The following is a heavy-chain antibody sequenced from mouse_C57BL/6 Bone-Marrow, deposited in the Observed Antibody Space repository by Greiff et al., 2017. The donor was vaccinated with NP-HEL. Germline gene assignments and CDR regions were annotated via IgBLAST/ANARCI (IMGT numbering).Heavy chain of an antibody. V-gene: IGHV1-4*01. CDR2: INPSSGYT. J-gene: IGHJ4*01. D-gene: IGHD1-1*01. Sequence: VQLQQSGAELARPGASVKMSCKASGYTFTSYTMHWVKQRPGQGLEWIGYINPSSGYTKYNQKFKDKATLTADKSSSTAYMQLSSLTSEDSAVDYCHLLLRFYYAMDYWGQGTSGTVAS. CDR3: HLLLRFYYAMDY. CDR1: GYTFTSYT.